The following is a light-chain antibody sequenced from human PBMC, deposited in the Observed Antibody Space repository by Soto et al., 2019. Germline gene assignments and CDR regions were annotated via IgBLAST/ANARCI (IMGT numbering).Light chain of an antibody. CDR3: QHYGRSLWT. CDR1: QSVRSTD. V-gene: IGKV3-20*01. J-gene: IGKJ1*01. CDR2: GAS. Sequence: EIVLTQSPGTLSLSPGERAALSCRASQSVRSTDLAWYQQKPGQAPSLLIYGASGRATGIPDRFSGSGSGTDFALAITGLEPEDFAVYYCQHYGRSLWTFGQGTRVEI.